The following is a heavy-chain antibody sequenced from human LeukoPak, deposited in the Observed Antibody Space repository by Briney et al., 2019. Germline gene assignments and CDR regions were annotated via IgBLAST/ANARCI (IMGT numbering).Heavy chain of an antibody. CDR2: IIPIFNTS. D-gene: IGHD3-3*01. V-gene: IGHV1-69*13. Sequence: ASVKVSCKASGGTFSSYSISWVRQAPGQGLEWMGGIIPIFNTSNYAQKFQGRVTITADESTSTAYMELSSLRSEDMAVYYCARARYETRIWPKSRYDYYHYMDVWGKGTTVTVSS. J-gene: IGHJ6*03. CDR3: ARARYETRIWPKSRYDYYHYMDV. CDR1: GGTFSSYS.